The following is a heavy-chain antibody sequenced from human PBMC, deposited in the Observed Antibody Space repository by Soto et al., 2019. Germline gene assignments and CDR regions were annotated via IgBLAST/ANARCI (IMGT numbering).Heavy chain of an antibody. D-gene: IGHD3-10*01. J-gene: IGHJ4*02. CDR1: GGSISSGDYY. CDR2: IYYSGST. V-gene: IGHV4-31*03. CDR3: ATYGSGSYKPTTFDY. Sequence: QVQLQESGPGLVKPSQTLSLTCTVSGGSISSGDYYWSWIRQHPGKGLEWIGYIYYSGSTYYNPSLKSRVTISVDTSKNPFSLKLSSVTAADTAVYYCATYGSGSYKPTTFDYWGQGTLVTVSS.